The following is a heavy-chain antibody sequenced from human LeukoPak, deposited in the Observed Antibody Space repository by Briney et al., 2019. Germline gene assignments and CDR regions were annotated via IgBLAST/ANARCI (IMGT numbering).Heavy chain of an antibody. CDR3: ASGARRTSCLDY. CDR1: GFTVSSNY. CDR2: LYSGGNT. V-gene: IGHV3-53*01. D-gene: IGHD2-2*01. J-gene: IGHJ4*02. Sequence: GGSLRLSCAASGFTVSSNYMSWVRQAPGKELEWVSVLYSGGNTYYADSVKGRFTISRDNSKNTLYLQMNSLRAEDTAVYYCASGARRTSCLDYWGQGTLVTVSS.